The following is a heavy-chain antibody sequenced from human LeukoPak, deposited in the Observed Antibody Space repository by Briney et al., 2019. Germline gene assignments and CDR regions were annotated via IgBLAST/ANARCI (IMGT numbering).Heavy chain of an antibody. Sequence: GGSLRLSCAASGFTFSSYWMSWVRQAPGKGLEWVANIKQDGSEKYYVDSVKGRFTISRDNAKNSLYLRMNSLRAEDTAVYYCARDRVYGYYYYGMDVWGQGTTVTVSS. D-gene: IGHD1-14*01. CDR1: GFTFSSYW. CDR3: ARDRVYGYYYYGMDV. V-gene: IGHV3-7*03. CDR2: IKQDGSEK. J-gene: IGHJ6*02.